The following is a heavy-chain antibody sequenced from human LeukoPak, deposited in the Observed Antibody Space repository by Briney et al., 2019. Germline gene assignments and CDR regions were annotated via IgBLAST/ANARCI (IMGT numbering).Heavy chain of an antibody. CDR1: GFTFSSCS. J-gene: IGHJ4*02. Sequence: GGPLRLSCAASGFTFSSCSMNWVRQAPGKRLEWVSSISSSSSYIYYADSVKGRFTISRDNAKNSLYLQMNSLRAEDTAVYYCARWGQLLLNYYFDYWGQGTLVTVSS. CDR2: ISSSSSYI. D-gene: IGHD2-2*01. CDR3: ARWGQLLLNYYFDY. V-gene: IGHV3-21*01.